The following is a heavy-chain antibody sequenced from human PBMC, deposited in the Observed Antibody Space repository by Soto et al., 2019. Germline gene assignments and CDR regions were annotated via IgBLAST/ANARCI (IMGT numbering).Heavy chain of an antibody. CDR2: IYPGDSDT. V-gene: IGHV5-51*01. CDR3: ARLKSSGYYGVSYYYGMDV. J-gene: IGHJ6*02. D-gene: IGHD3-22*01. CDR1: GYSFASYW. Sequence: GXSLKICCKGSGYSFASYWIGWGRQMPGERLEWMGIIYPGDSDTRYSPSFQGQVTISADKSISTAYLQWSSLKASDTAMYYCARLKSSGYYGVSYYYGMDVWGQGTTVTVSS.